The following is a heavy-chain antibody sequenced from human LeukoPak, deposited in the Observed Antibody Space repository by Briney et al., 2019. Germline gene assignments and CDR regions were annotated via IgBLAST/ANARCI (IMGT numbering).Heavy chain of an antibody. Sequence: GGSLRLSCAASGFTFSTFAMIWVRQPPGKGLEWVSSIFPSGGEIHYADSVRGRFTISRDNSKSILSLQMNSLRAEDTAVYYCASRKLGNDYWGQGTLVTVSS. D-gene: IGHD7-27*01. CDR3: ASRKLGNDY. CDR1: GFTFSTFA. V-gene: IGHV3-23*01. CDR2: IFPSGGEI. J-gene: IGHJ4*02.